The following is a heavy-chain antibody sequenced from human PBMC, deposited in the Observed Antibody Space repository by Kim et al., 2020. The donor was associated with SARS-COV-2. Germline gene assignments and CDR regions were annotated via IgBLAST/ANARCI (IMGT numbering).Heavy chain of an antibody. CDR1: GFTFSTYS. D-gene: IGHD2-2*01. J-gene: IGHJ6*02. CDR3: ARNLVPTTKTYGMDV. V-gene: IGHV3-21*01. CDR2: ISSTSAYI. Sequence: GGSLRLSCAASGFTFSTYSMIWVRQAPGKGLEWVSSISSTSAYIYYADSVKGRFTISRDNAKDSLYLQMNSLRAEDTAVYYCARNLVPTTKTYGMDVWGQGTTVTVSS.